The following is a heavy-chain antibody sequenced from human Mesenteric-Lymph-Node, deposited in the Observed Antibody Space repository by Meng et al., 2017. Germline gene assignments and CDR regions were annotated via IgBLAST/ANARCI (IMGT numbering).Heavy chain of an antibody. CDR1: GFTFSSYE. D-gene: IGHD3-16*01. CDR2: INGGGSTI. Sequence: GGSLRLSCTVSGFTFSSYEMNWVRQAPGKGLELVSYINGGGSTIYYADSVKGRFTVSRDNAKNSLYLQMNSLRAEDTAVYYCAREALRRGGGGFDFWGQGTMVTVSS. V-gene: IGHV3-48*03. J-gene: IGHJ3*01. CDR3: AREALRRGGGGFDF.